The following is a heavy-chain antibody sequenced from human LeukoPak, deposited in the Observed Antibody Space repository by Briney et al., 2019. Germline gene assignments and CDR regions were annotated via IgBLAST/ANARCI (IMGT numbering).Heavy chain of an antibody. V-gene: IGHV4-34*01. CDR1: GGSFSGYY. D-gene: IGHD3-9*01. CDR3: ARGRPYYDILTGQSGKNVFDY. CDR2: INHSGST. J-gene: IGHJ4*02. Sequence: SETLSLTCAVYGGSFSGYYWSWIRQPPGKGLEWIGEINHSGSTNYNPSLKSRVTISVDTSKNQFSLKLSSVTAADTAVYYCARGRPYYDILTGQSGKNVFDYWGQGTLVTVSS.